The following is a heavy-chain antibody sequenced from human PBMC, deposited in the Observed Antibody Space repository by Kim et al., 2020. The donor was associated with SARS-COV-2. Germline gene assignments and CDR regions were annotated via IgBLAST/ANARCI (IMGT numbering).Heavy chain of an antibody. V-gene: IGHV3-43*01. CDR2: ISWDGGST. CDR1: GFTFDDYT. D-gene: IGHD3-10*01. Sequence: GGSLRLSCAASGFTFDDYTMHWVRQAPGKGLEWVSLISWDGGSTYYADSVKGRFTISRDNSKNSLYLQMNSLRTEDTALYYCAKDSHRGWFGELLLSSMDVWGQGTTVTVSS. CDR3: AKDSHRGWFGELLLSSMDV. J-gene: IGHJ6*02.